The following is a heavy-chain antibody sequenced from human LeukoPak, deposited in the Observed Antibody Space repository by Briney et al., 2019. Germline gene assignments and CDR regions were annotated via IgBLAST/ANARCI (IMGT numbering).Heavy chain of an antibody. J-gene: IGHJ6*03. CDR2: ISGSGGST. CDR3: AKSERRFLEWLGYYYMDV. CDR1: GFTFSSYA. D-gene: IGHD3-3*01. V-gene: IGHV3-23*01. Sequence: GGSLRLSCAASGFTFSSYAMSWVRQAPGKGLEWVSAISGSGGSTYYADSVKGRFTISRDNSKNTLYLQMNSLRAEDTAVYYCAKSERRFLEWLGYYYMDVWGKGTTVTVSS.